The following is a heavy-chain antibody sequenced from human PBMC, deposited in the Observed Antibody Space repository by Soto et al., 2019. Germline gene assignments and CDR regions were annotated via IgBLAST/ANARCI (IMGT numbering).Heavy chain of an antibody. D-gene: IGHD6-6*01. V-gene: IGHV3-21*01. CDR3: AREDSSSGFDY. CDR2: ISSSSSYI. CDR1: GFTFSSYS. Sequence: GESLKISCAASGFTFSSYSMNWVRQAPGKGLEWVSSISSSSSYIYYADSVKGRFTISRDNAKNSLYLQMNSLRAEDTAVYYCAREDSSSGFDYWGQGTLVTVSS. J-gene: IGHJ4*02.